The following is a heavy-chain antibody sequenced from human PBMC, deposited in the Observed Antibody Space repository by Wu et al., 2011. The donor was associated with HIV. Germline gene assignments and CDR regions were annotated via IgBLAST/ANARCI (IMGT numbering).Heavy chain of an antibody. V-gene: IGHV1-46*01. CDR2: INPSGGST. CDR1: GYTFSSYY. Sequence: GREVEEAVGASVKVSCKASGYTFSSYYIHWVRQAPGQGLEWMGIINPSGGSTNYAQKFQGRVTMTRDTSTSTVYMELSSLRSEDTAVYYCARDRGYLGSGNSFSNYYGMDVWGQGTTVTVSS. D-gene: IGHD3-10*01. CDR3: ARDRGYLGSGNSFSNYYGMDV. J-gene: IGHJ6*01.